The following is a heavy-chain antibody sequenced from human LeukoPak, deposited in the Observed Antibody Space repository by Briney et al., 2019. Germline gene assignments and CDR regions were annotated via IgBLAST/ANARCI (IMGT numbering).Heavy chain of an antibody. Sequence: ASVKVSCKASGYTFTSYYMHWVRQAPGQGLEWMGWISAYNGNTNYAQKLQGRVTMTTDTSTSTAYMELRSLRSDDTAVYYCASGYDSPADYWGQGTLVTVSS. J-gene: IGHJ4*02. CDR2: ISAYNGNT. V-gene: IGHV1-18*04. D-gene: IGHD5-12*01. CDR3: ASGYDSPADY. CDR1: GYTFTSYY.